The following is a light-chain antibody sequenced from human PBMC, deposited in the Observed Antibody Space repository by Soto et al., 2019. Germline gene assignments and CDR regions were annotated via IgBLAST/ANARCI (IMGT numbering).Light chain of an antibody. CDR2: DAS. V-gene: IGKV3-11*01. Sequence: MGLTQSPATLSLSPGERATLSCRASQSVSSYLAWYQQKPGQAPRLLIYDASNRATGIPARFSGSGSGTDFTLTISSLEPEDFAVYYCQQRSNWPRTFGQGTKVDXK. CDR3: QQRSNWPRT. CDR1: QSVSSY. J-gene: IGKJ1*01.